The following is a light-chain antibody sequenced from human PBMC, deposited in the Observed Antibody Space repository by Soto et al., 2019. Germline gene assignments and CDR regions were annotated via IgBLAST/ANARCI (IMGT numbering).Light chain of an antibody. CDR3: QQYDDLSLT. CDR2: AAS. Sequence: DIQMTQSPSSLSASVGDRVTITCQASQDISNYINWYQKKPGKAPQLLTYAASNLETGVPSRFSGSGSGTDFTLTISSLQPGDLGTYFCQQYDDLSLTFGGGNKVEL. CDR1: QDISNY. V-gene: IGKV1-33*01. J-gene: IGKJ4*01.